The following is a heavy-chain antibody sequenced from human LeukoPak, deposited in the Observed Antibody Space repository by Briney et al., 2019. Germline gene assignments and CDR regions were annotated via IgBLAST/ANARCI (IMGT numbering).Heavy chain of an antibody. CDR2: IIPIFGTA. J-gene: IGHJ6*03. CDR3: ARGVDTAMAPFSYYYYYMDV. D-gene: IGHD5-18*01. CDR1: GGTFINYA. Sequence: SVKVSCKASGGTFINYAISWVRHAPGQGLEWMGGIIPIFGTAKYAQKFQGRVTIAADESTSTVYMELSSLRSEDTAVYYCARGVDTAMAPFSYYYYYMDVWGKGTTVTISS. V-gene: IGHV1-69*13.